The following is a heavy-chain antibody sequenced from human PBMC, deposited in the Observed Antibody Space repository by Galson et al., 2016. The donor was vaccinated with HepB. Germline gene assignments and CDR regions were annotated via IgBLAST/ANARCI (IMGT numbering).Heavy chain of an antibody. Sequence: SVKVSCKAFGGTFNSYIINWVRQAPGQGLEWIGGIIPIFGKRNYAQNFQGRVTITADESTNTASMELISLRSEDTAVYFSARSYYMSTEGYRPFDSWSQGTLVTVSS. CDR1: GGTFNSYI. V-gene: IGHV1-69*13. CDR2: IIPIFGKR. CDR3: ARSYYMSTEGYRPFDS. D-gene: IGHD5-18*01. J-gene: IGHJ4*02.